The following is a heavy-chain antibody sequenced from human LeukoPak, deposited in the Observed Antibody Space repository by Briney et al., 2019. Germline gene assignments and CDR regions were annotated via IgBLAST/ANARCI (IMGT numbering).Heavy chain of an antibody. CDR1: GITFSSYG. D-gene: IGHD1-20*01. CDR3: AKAGMTRFDY. CDR2: ISSTGGTT. V-gene: IGHV3-23*01. J-gene: IGHJ4*02. Sequence: GGTLRLSCAASGITFSSYGMSWVRQAPGKGLEWVSSISSTGGTTYYADSVKGRFTISRDNSKNTLYLQMNSLRVEDTAVYYCAKAGMTRFDYWGQGIMVTVSS.